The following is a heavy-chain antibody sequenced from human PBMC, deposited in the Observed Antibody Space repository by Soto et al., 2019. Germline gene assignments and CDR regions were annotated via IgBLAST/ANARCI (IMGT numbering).Heavy chain of an antibody. D-gene: IGHD6-19*01. CDR2: IYYSGST. CDR1: GGSISSSSYY. V-gene: IGHV4-39*01. Sequence: SETLSLTCTVSGGSISSSSYYWGWIRQPPGKNLEWIGSIYYSGSTFYNPSLKSRVTISVDTSKNQFSLKLSSVTAADTAAYNCARKPGIAVAGLRSYYXDYWGQGTLVTVSS. CDR3: ARKPGIAVAGLRSYYXDY. J-gene: IGHJ4*02.